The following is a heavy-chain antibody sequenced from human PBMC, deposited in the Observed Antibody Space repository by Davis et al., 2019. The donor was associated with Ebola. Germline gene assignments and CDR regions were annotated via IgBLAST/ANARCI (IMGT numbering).Heavy chain of an antibody. D-gene: IGHD1-26*01. CDR2: INHSGST. CDR1: GGSFSGYY. CDR3: ARLMGASGWFDP. Sequence: SETLSLTCAVSGGSFSGYYWSWIRQPPGKGLEWIGEINHSGSTDYTPSLKSRVTISADTSKNQFSLKLSSVTAADTAVFYCARLMGASGWFDPWGQGTLVTVSS. V-gene: IGHV4-34*01. J-gene: IGHJ5*02.